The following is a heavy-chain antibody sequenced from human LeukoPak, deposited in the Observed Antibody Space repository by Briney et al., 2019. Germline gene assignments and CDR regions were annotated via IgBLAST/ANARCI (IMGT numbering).Heavy chain of an antibody. V-gene: IGHV3-48*01. CDR2: ISSSSSSI. D-gene: IGHD6-6*01. CDR3: ARGGAARPDY. Sequence: QPGGSLRLPCAASGFTFSNYGMDWVRQAPGKGLEWVSYISSSSSSIYYADSVKGRFTISRDNAKNSLFLQMNSLRAEDTAVYYCARGGAARPDYWGQGTLVTVSS. J-gene: IGHJ4*02. CDR1: GFTFSNYG.